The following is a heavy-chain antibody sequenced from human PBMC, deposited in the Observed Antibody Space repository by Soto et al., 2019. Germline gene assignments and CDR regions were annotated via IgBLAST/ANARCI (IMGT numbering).Heavy chain of an antibody. J-gene: IGHJ5*02. CDR1: GFSFSSYW. Sequence: EVQLVESGGGLVQPGGSLRLSCAASGFSFSSYWMHWVRQAPGQGLVWVSRINSDGSTTSYADSVKGRFTISRDNAKNTLYLQVNSLRAADTAVYYCASVGSGSYSWFDPWGQGTLVTVSS. CDR2: INSDGSTT. D-gene: IGHD3-10*01. CDR3: ASVGSGSYSWFDP. V-gene: IGHV3-74*01.